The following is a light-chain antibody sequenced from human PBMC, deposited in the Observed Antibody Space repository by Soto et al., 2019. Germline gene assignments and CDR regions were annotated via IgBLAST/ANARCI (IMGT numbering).Light chain of an antibody. Sequence: DIQMTQSPSSLSASVGDSVTISCRAGQTINTYLNWYQQKPGQAPKVLIFAISTLQPGVPSRFRGSGSGTEFSLTIRSLQPEDAATYYCQQSYSRPPWTFGQGTKVQIK. V-gene: IGKV1-39*01. CDR2: AIS. CDR1: QTINTY. J-gene: IGKJ1*01. CDR3: QQSYSRPPWT.